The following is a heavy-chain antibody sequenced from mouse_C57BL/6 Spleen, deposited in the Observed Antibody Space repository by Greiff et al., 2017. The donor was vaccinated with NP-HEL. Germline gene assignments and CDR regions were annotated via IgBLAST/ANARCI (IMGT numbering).Heavy chain of an antibody. CDR3: ARRGFIYYYGSSYAMDY. V-gene: IGHV1-26*01. Sequence: EVKLMESGPELVKPGASVKISCKASGYTFTDYYMNWVKQSHGKSLEWIGDINPNNGGTSYNQKFKGKATLTVDKSSSTAYMELRSLTSEDSAVYYCARRGFIYYYGSSYAMDYWGQGTSVTVSS. J-gene: IGHJ4*01. D-gene: IGHD1-1*01. CDR1: GYTFTDYY. CDR2: INPNNGGT.